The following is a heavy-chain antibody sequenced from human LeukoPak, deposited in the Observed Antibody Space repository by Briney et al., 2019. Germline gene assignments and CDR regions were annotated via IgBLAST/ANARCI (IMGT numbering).Heavy chain of an antibody. Sequence: GGSLRLSCAASGFTFSSYSMNWVRQAPGKGLGWVSYISSSSSTIYYADSVKGRFTISRDNAKNSLYLQMNSLRDEDTAVYYCARDRQMATITGAGPNFDYWGQGTLVTVSS. CDR2: ISSSSSTI. J-gene: IGHJ4*02. CDR3: ARDRQMATITGAGPNFDY. V-gene: IGHV3-48*02. D-gene: IGHD5-24*01. CDR1: GFTFSSYS.